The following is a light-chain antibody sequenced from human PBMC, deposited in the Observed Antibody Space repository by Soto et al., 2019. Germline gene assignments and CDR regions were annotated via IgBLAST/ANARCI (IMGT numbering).Light chain of an antibody. CDR1: QSVLYSSNNKNF. CDR2: WAS. V-gene: IGKV4-1*01. Sequence: DIVMTQSPDSPAVSLGERATISCKSSQSVLYSSNNKNFLAWYQQKPGQPPRLLIYWASTRKFGVPDRFTGSGSGTDFTLSISNLQAEDVEVYYCQQYYSAPRTLGQGTKVDIK. J-gene: IGKJ1*01. CDR3: QQYYSAPRT.